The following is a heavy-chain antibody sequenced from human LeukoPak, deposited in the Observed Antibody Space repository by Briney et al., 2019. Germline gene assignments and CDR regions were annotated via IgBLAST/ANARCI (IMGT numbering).Heavy chain of an antibody. CDR2: ISYDGSNK. CDR3: AKTYSLLLWFGELPDY. V-gene: IGHV3-30*18. J-gene: IGHJ4*02. CDR1: GFTFSSYG. Sequence: GGSLRLSCAASGFTFSSYGMHWVRQAPGKGLEWVAVISYDGSNKYYADSVKGRFTISRDNSKNTLYLQMNSLRAEDTAVYYCAKTYSLLLWFGELPDYWGQGTLVTVSS. D-gene: IGHD3-10*01.